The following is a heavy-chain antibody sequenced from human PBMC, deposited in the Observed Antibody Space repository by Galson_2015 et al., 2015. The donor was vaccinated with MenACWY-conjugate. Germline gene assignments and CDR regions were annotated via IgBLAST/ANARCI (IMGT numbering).Heavy chain of an antibody. CDR2: ILASGATA. Sequence: SLRLSCAASGFSFSSYAMGWVRQAPGKGLEWVSAILASGATAYYAASVKGRFTISRDNAKNPLYLQMNSLGAEDTAVYYCTKVLWTAFSRYFDSWGQGTLVTVSS. V-gene: IGHV3-23*01. CDR1: GFSFSSYA. J-gene: IGHJ4*02. D-gene: IGHD3/OR15-3a*01. CDR3: TKVLWTAFSRYFDS.